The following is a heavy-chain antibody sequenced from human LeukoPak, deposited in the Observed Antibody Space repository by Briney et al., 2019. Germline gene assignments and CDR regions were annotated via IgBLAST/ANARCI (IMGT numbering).Heavy chain of an antibody. CDR3: AKTCPPYCTNGVCYTRFHYFDY. D-gene: IGHD2-8*01. V-gene: IGHV3-23*01. CDR2: ISGSGGST. Sequence: GGSPRLSCAASGFTFSSYAMSWVRQAPGKGLEWVSAISGSGGSTYYADSVKGRFTISRDNSKNTLYLQMNSLRAEDTAVYYCAKTCPPYCTNGVCYTRFHYFDYWGQGTLVTVSS. J-gene: IGHJ4*01. CDR1: GFTFSSYA.